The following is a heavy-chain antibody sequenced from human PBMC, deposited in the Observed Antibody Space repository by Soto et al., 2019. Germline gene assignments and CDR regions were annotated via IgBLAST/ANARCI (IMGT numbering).Heavy chain of an antibody. Sequence: GGSLRLSCAASGFTFSSYGMHWVRQAPGKGLEWVAVISYDGSNKYYADSVKGRFTISRDNSKNTLYLQMNSLRAEDTAVYYCAKAGYYYDSSGYLGYWGQGTLVTVSS. CDR3: AKAGYYYDSSGYLGY. J-gene: IGHJ4*02. CDR1: GFTFSSYG. D-gene: IGHD3-22*01. V-gene: IGHV3-30*18. CDR2: ISYDGSNK.